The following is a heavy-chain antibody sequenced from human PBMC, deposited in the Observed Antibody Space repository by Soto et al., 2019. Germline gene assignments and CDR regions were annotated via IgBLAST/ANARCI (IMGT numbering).Heavy chain of an antibody. CDR1: GFMFSAYW. J-gene: IGHJ4*02. V-gene: IGHV3-7*01. Sequence: GGSLRLSCAASGFMFSAYWMSWVRQAPGKGLEWVANIHGDGGKIYYVDSVKGRFTISRDNAKRSLYLQMNSLRAEDTAVYYCASMGATNYFDYWGQGTLVTVSS. D-gene: IGHD1-26*01. CDR2: IHGDGGKI. CDR3: ASMGATNYFDY.